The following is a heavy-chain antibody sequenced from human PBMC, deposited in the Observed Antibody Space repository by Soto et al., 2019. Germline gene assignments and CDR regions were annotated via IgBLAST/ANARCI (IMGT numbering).Heavy chain of an antibody. J-gene: IGHJ4*02. CDR3: ARDFGSDLSAPGAVFDY. V-gene: IGHV1-18*04. Sequence: QVQLVQSGGEVVQPGASVKVSCKASGYFFTSYGITWVRQAPGQGLEWMGWISPYNGNTKYAQNFQGRVTMTTDTSTSTADMEVRRLRSDDPAVYYCARDFGSDLSAPGAVFDYWGQGTLVTVSS. D-gene: IGHD3-3*01. CDR1: GYFFTSYG. CDR2: ISPYNGNT.